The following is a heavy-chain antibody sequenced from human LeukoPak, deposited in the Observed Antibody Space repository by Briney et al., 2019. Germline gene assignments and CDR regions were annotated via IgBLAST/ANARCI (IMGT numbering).Heavy chain of an antibody. CDR1: GESFSGYY. J-gene: IGHJ6*03. CDR3: ARVRTYYGSGSYYSADYYYMDV. V-gene: IGHV4-34*01. CDR2: INHSGST. Sequence: SETLSLTCAVYGESFSGYYWSWIRQPPGKGLEWIGEINHSGSTNYNPSLKSRVTRSVDTSKNQSSLKLSSVTAADTAVYYCARVRTYYGSGSYYSADYYYMDVWGKGTTVTISS. D-gene: IGHD3-10*01.